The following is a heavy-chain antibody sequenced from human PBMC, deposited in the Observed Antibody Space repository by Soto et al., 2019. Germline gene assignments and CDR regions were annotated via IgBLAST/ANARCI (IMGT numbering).Heavy chain of an antibody. Sequence: GGSLRLSCAASGFTFNNYWMHWVRQAPGKGLEWVSAISSSGGSTYYADSVKGRFTISRDNSKNTLYLQMNSLRAEDTAVYYCAKDGGSSDYFDYWGQGTLVTVSS. J-gene: IGHJ4*02. CDR2: ISSSGGST. CDR3: AKDGGSSDYFDY. V-gene: IGHV3-23*01. D-gene: IGHD6-6*01. CDR1: GFTFNNYW.